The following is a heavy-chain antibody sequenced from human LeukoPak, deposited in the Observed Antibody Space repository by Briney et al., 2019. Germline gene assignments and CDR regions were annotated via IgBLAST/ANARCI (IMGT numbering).Heavy chain of an antibody. Sequence: SVKVSCNASGGTFSSSAISWVRQAPGQGLECMGRIIPILGIANYAQKFQGRVTITADKSTSTAYMELRCLRSEDTAVYYCARVFCRGWSHYYFDSWGQGTLVTVSS. V-gene: IGHV1-69*04. CDR2: IIPILGIA. J-gene: IGHJ4*02. CDR1: GGTFSSSA. D-gene: IGHD6-19*01. CDR3: ARVFCRGWSHYYFDS.